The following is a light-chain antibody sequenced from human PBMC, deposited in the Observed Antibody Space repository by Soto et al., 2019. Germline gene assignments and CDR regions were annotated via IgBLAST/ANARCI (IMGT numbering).Light chain of an antibody. J-gene: IGKJ4*01. Sequence: DVQMTQSPSSLSASVGDRVTITCRASQDINSYLAWYQQKPGNAPKSLIYAASRLQTGVPSRFSGSESGTDFTLTISNLQPEDSATYYCQRYNIYPLTFGGGTKVEIK. V-gene: IGKV1D-16*01. CDR2: AAS. CDR1: QDINSY. CDR3: QRYNIYPLT.